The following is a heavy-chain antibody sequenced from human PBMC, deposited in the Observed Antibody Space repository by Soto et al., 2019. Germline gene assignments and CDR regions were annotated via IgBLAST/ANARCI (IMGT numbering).Heavy chain of an antibody. CDR3: ARQEVVATKDYYYYGMDV. Sequence: PGESLKISCKGSGYSFTSYWISWVGQMPGKGLEWMGRIDPSDSYTNYSPSFQGHVTISADKSISTAYLQWSSLKASDTAMYYCARQEVVATKDYYYYGMDVWGQGTTVTGS. V-gene: IGHV5-10-1*01. CDR2: IDPSDSYT. CDR1: GYSFTSYW. J-gene: IGHJ6*02. D-gene: IGHD5-12*01.